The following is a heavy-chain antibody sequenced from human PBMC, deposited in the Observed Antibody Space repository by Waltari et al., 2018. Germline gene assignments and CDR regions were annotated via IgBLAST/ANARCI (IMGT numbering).Heavy chain of an antibody. V-gene: IGHV3-9*01. CDR1: GFTFNDHA. CDR3: AKDKEPSPYYFDY. J-gene: IGHJ4*02. CDR2: ISWNSGSI. Sequence: EVQLVESGGGLVQHGRSLILSCAASGFTFNDHAMHWVRQAPGKGLEWVSGISWNSGSIGYGDSVKGRFTISRDNTKNSLSLQMNSLRAEDTALYYCAKDKEPSPYYFDYWGQGTLVTVSS.